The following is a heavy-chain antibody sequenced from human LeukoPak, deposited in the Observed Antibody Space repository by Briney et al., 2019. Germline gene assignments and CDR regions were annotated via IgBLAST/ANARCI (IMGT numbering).Heavy chain of an antibody. J-gene: IGHJ4*02. V-gene: IGHV3-21*01. CDR2: ISSSSSYI. CDR3: ARVTGGYNLVDY. D-gene: IGHD5-24*01. Sequence: GGSLRPSCAASGFTFSSYSMNWVRQAPGKGLEWVSSISSSSSYIYYADSVKGRFTISRDNAKNSLYLQMNSLRAEDTAVYYCARVTGGYNLVDYWGQGALVTVSS. CDR1: GFTFSSYS.